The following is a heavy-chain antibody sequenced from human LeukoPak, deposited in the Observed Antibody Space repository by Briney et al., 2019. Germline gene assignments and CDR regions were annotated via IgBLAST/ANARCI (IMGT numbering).Heavy chain of an antibody. D-gene: IGHD6-13*01. CDR2: ISWNSGSI. CDR1: GFTFDDYA. CDR3: AKDLLIAAAGTEHDAFDI. J-gene: IGHJ3*02. V-gene: IGHV3-9*01. Sequence: GRSLRLSCAASGFTFDDYAMHWVRQAPGKGLEWVSGISWNSGSIGYADSVKGRFTISRDNAKNSLYLQMNSLRAEDTALYYCAKDLLIAAAGTEHDAFDIWGQGTMVTVSS.